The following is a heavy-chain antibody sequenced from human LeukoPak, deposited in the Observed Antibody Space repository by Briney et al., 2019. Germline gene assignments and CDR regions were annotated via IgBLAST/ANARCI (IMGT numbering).Heavy chain of an antibody. Sequence: SETLSLTCAVYGGSFSGYYWSWIRQPPGKGLEWIGYIFYSGNTNYNPSLKSRVTISVDTSKNQFSLKLSSVTAADTAVYYCARVGVGAFDIWGQGTMVTVSS. CDR3: ARVGVGAFDI. CDR2: IFYSGNT. V-gene: IGHV4-59*01. CDR1: GGSFSGYY. D-gene: IGHD3-3*01. J-gene: IGHJ3*02.